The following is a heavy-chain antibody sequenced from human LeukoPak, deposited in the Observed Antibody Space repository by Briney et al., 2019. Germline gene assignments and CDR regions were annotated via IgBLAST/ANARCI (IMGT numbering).Heavy chain of an antibody. CDR3: ATRDCSGGSCYSGEVSDAFDI. Sequence: GGSLRLSCAASGFTFSSYAMSWVRQAPGKGLEWVSAISGSGGSTYYADSEKGRFTIARDNSKNTLYLQMNSLRAEDTAVYYCATRDCSGGSCYSGEVSDAFDIWGQGTMVTVSS. D-gene: IGHD2-15*01. CDR1: GFTFSSYA. V-gene: IGHV3-23*01. J-gene: IGHJ3*02. CDR2: ISGSGGST.